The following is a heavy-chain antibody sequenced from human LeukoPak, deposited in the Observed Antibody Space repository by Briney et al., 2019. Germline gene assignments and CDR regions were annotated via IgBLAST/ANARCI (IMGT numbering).Heavy chain of an antibody. CDR2: LWSDGSTK. V-gene: IGHV3-33*01. D-gene: IGHD2-2*01. J-gene: IGHJ4*02. CDR3: ARDAATSVGMPHY. CDR1: GFTFSSYG. Sequence: PGKSRRLSCVASGFTFSSYGMHWVRQAPGKGLEWVAILWSDGSTKYYVGSVRGRFTISRDSSKSTLYLQMNSLRAEDTAVYYCARDAATSVGMPHYWGQGTVVTVSS.